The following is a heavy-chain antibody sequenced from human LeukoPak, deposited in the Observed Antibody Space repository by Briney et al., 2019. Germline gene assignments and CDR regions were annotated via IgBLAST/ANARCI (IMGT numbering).Heavy chain of an antibody. V-gene: IGHV3-7*03. J-gene: IGHJ5*02. CDR1: GFTFSSYG. Sequence: GGSLRLSCAASGFTFSSYGMTWVRQAPGKGLEWVANIRHDGFETYSVDSVKGRFTISRDNAKNSLYLQMNSLRAEDTALYHCARDIVVVVAATRVYWFDPWGQGTLVTVSS. CDR3: ARDIVVVVAATRVYWFDP. D-gene: IGHD2-15*01. CDR2: IRHDGFET.